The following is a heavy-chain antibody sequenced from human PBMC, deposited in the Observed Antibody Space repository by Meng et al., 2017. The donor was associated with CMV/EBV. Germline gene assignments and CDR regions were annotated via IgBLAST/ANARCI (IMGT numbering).Heavy chain of an antibody. D-gene: IGHD2-2*01. Sequence: GESLKISCAASGFTFSSYAMHWVRQAPGKGLEWVAVISYDGSNKYYADSVKGRFTISRDNSKNTLYLQMNSLRAEDTAVYYCASPPYQLPPGWGQGTLVTVSS. J-gene: IGHJ4*02. V-gene: IGHV3-30-3*01. CDR2: ISYDGSNK. CDR3: ASPPYQLPPG. CDR1: GFTFSSYA.